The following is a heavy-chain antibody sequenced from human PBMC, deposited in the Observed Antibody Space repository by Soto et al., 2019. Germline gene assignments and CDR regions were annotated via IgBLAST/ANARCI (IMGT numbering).Heavy chain of an antibody. D-gene: IGHD3-10*01. Sequence: EVQLVESGGGLVKPGGSLRLSCAASGFTFSSYSMNWVRQAPGKGLEWVSSISSSSSYIYYADSVKGRFTISRDNAKNSLYLQMNSLRAEDTAVYYCARYGLGFTMVREVTYFDYWGQGTLVTVSS. CDR3: ARYGLGFTMVREVTYFDY. CDR2: ISSSSSYI. V-gene: IGHV3-21*01. CDR1: GFTFSSYS. J-gene: IGHJ4*02.